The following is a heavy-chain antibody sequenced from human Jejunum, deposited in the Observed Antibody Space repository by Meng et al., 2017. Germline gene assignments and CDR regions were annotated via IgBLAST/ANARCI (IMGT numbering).Heavy chain of an antibody. D-gene: IGHD5-12*01. Sequence: SETLSLTCTVSGGSISSSSYYWSWIRQPAGKGLEWIVRIYTSGSINYNPSLKRRVTISLDTSKNQFSLELSSVTAADTAVYYGARYWNMDTVTTIKAFDVWGQGTMVTVSS. J-gene: IGHJ3*01. CDR3: ARYWNMDTVTTIKAFDV. CDR2: IYTSGSI. V-gene: IGHV4-61*02. CDR1: GGSISSSSYY.